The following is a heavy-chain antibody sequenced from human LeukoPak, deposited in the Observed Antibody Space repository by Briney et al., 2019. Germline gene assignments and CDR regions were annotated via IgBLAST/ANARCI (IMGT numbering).Heavy chain of an antibody. D-gene: IGHD6-19*01. CDR2: INPNIGAT. Sequence: GSVKVSCKPSGYTFTGYYLHWVRQAPGQALEWMGWINPNIGATMYAQKFQGRVTMTRDTSISTAYMELNSLRSDDTAVYYCARDRVGSGWPRPFYFENWGQGTLVTVSS. CDR1: GYTFTGYY. J-gene: IGHJ4*02. V-gene: IGHV1-2*02. CDR3: ARDRVGSGWPRPFYFEN.